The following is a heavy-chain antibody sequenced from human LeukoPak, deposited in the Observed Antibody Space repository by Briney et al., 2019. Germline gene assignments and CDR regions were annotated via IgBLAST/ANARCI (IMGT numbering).Heavy chain of an antibody. Sequence: PSETLSLTCTVSGGSISSYYWSWIRQPPGKGLEWIGYIYYSGSTNYNPSLKSRVTISVDTSKNQFSLKLSSVTAADTAVYYCARRVGGSKMTTVTWFDYWGQGTLVTVSS. CDR1: GGSISSYY. CDR3: ARRVGGSKMTTVTWFDY. J-gene: IGHJ4*02. CDR2: IYYSGST. V-gene: IGHV4-59*08. D-gene: IGHD4-17*01.